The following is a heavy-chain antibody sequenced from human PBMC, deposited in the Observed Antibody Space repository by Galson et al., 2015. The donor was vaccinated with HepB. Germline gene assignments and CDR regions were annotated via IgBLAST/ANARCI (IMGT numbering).Heavy chain of an antibody. CDR1: GDSVSSNTVG. D-gene: IGHD7-27*01. V-gene: IGHV6-1*01. J-gene: IGHJ4*02. Sequence: CAISGDSVSSNTVGWNWIRQSPSRGLEWLGRTYYRSKWSNDYAVSVKSRITINPDTSKNQFSLQLNSVTPEDTVVYYCAKSIHLGRGFDSWGQGTLVTVSS. CDR2: TYYRSKWSN. CDR3: AKSIHLGRGFDS.